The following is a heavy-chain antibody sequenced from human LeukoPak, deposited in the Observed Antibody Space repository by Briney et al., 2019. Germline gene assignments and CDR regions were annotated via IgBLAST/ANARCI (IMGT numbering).Heavy chain of an antibody. CDR1: GYSFSTYW. Sequence: GESLKISCKGSGYSFSTYWIGWVRQMPGKGLEWMGIIYPDDSDTRYSPSFQGQVTMSADKSISTAYLQWSSLKASDTAMYYCARPSAGSTGSRYFDFWGQGTQVTVSS. V-gene: IGHV5-51*01. CDR3: ARPSAGSTGSRYFDF. CDR2: IYPDDSDT. J-gene: IGHJ4*02. D-gene: IGHD3-9*01.